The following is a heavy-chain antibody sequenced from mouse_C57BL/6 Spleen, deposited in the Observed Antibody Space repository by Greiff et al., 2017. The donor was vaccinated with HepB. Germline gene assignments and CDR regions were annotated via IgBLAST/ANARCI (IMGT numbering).Heavy chain of an antibody. CDR3: TWYAFDY. J-gene: IGHJ2*01. V-gene: IGHV6-3*01. Sequence: DVMLVESGGGLVQPGGSMKLSCVASGFTFSNYWMNWVRQSPEKGLEWVAQIRLKSDNYATHYAESVKGRFTISRDDSKSSVYLQMNNLRAEDTGIYYCTWYAFDYWGQGTTLTVSS. CDR1: GFTFSNYW. CDR2: IRLKSDNYAT. D-gene: IGHD1-1*02.